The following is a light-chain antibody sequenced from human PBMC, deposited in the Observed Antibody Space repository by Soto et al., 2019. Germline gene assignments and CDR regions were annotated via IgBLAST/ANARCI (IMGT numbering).Light chain of an antibody. V-gene: IGKV3-11*01. CDR1: QSISSH. Sequence: EIVLTQSPATLSLSPGERATLSCRASQSISSHLAWYQQKPGQTPRLLMYDASNKATAVPPRFSGSGSGTDFTLTIRSLEAETRAVYYCQQRSTWPLTFGGGTKVEIK. CDR3: QQRSTWPLT. J-gene: IGKJ4*01. CDR2: DAS.